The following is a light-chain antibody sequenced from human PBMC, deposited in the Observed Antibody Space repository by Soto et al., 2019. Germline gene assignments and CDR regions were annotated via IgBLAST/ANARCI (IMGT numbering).Light chain of an antibody. J-gene: IGKJ5*01. Sequence: EFVLTQSPATLSLSPGERATLSCRASQSVSNYLAWYQQRPGQAPRLLIYGASTRATGIPARFSGSGSGTEFTLTISSLQSEDFAVYYCQQYSKWPPITFGQGTRLEI. CDR3: QQYSKWPPIT. V-gene: IGKV3-15*01. CDR1: QSVSNY. CDR2: GAS.